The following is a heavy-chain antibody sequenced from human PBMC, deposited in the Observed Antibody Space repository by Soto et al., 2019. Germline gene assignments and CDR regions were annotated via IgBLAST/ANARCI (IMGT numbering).Heavy chain of an antibody. V-gene: IGHV1-3*01. D-gene: IGHD4-17*01. CDR3: ARVDYGDYSYYFDY. CDR2: INAGNGNT. Sequence: ASVKVSWKASGYTFTSYAMHWVRQAPGQRLEWMGWINAGNGNTKYSQKFQGRVTITRDTSASTAYMELSSLRSEDTAVYYCARVDYGDYSYYFDYWGQGTLVTVSS. CDR1: GYTFTSYA. J-gene: IGHJ4*02.